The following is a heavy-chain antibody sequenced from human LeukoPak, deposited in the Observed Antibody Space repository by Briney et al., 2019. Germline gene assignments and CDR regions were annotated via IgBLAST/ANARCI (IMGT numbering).Heavy chain of an antibody. CDR3: ARGQVGDY. CDR2: IYYSGST. V-gene: IGHV4-59*01. Sequence: PSGTLSLTCTVSGGSISSYYWSWIRQPPGKGLEWIGYIYYSGSTNYNPSLKSRVTISVDTSKNQFSLKLSSVTAADTAVYYCARGQVGDYWGQGTLVTVSS. D-gene: IGHD1-26*01. J-gene: IGHJ4*02. CDR1: GGSISSYY.